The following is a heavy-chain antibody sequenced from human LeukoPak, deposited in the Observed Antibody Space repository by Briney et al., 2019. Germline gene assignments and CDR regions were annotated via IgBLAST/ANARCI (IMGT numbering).Heavy chain of an antibody. CDR3: ARGGLGISYYYYGMDV. Sequence: GASVKVSCKASGYTFTGYYMHWVRQAPGQGLEWMGWINPNSGNTGYAQKFQGRVTMTRNTSISTAYMELSSLRSEDTAVYYCARGGLGISYYYYGMDVWGQGTTVTVSS. CDR2: INPNSGNT. V-gene: IGHV1-8*02. CDR1: GYTFTGYY. D-gene: IGHD7-27*01. J-gene: IGHJ6*02.